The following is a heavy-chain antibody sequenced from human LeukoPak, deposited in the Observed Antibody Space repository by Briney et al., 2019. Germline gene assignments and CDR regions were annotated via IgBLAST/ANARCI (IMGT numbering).Heavy chain of an antibody. J-gene: IGHJ4*02. Sequence: GGSLRLSCAASGFTFSSYGMQWVRQAPGKGLEWVAFIRYDGSNKYYADSVKGRLTISRDNSKNTLYLQMNSLRAEDTAVYYCAKDRDWASAAGTDFDYWGQGTLVTVSS. V-gene: IGHV3-30*02. CDR1: GFTFSSYG. CDR2: IRYDGSNK. CDR3: AKDRDWASAAGTDFDY. D-gene: IGHD6-13*01.